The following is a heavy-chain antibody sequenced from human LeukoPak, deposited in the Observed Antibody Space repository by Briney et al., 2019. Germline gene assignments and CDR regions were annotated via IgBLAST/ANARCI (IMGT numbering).Heavy chain of an antibody. J-gene: IGHJ4*02. CDR2: IDANNGDT. D-gene: IGHD4-11*01. V-gene: IGHV1-2*02. CDR1: GYTFRGNY. Sequence: GASVKVSCKASGYTFRGNYIHWLRQAPGQGLEWMGWIDANNGDTKSAQKFQSRVTMSRDTSISTAYMGLSSLSPDDAAVYYCARDPSSVTLYFFDYWGQGTLVTVSS. CDR3: ARDPSSVTLYFFDY.